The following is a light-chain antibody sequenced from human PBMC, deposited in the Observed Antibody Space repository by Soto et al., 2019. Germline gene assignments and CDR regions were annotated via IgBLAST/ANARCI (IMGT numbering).Light chain of an antibody. J-gene: IGKJ5*01. CDR1: PSVGSN. CDR3: QQYNNWPPVT. Sequence: EIVMTQSPATLSVSPGERATLSCRASPSVGSNLAWYQQKAGQAPRLLIYGASTRATGIPARFSGSGSGTEFTRTISSLQSEDFALYYWQQYNNWPPVTFGQGTRLDIK. V-gene: IGKV3-15*01. CDR2: GAS.